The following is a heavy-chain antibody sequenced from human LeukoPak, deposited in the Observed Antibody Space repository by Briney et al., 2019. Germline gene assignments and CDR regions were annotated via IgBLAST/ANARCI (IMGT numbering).Heavy chain of an antibody. V-gene: IGHV3-30-3*01. CDR1: GHSFSSLA. CDR2: ISYCGSNK. J-gene: IGHJ6*02. Sequence: GGSLRLSCGVSGHSFSSLAMHWVRQAPAKGLGWVASISYCGSNKYYADSEKGRFTISRDNSENTLYLQMNSLRAEDTAVYCCARSKLERRHYYYYGMDVWGQGTTVTVSS. D-gene: IGHD1-1*01. CDR3: ARSKLERRHYYYYGMDV.